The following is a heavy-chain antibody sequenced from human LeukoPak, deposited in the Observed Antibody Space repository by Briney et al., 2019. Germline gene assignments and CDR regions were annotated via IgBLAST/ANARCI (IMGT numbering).Heavy chain of an antibody. CDR2: ISGSGGST. D-gene: IGHD3-22*01. CDR1: GFTFSTYA. V-gene: IGHV3-23*01. CDR3: ARAYYDSSGYYEFHDY. J-gene: IGHJ4*02. Sequence: GGSLRLSCAASGFTFSTYAMSWVRQAPGKGLEWVSGISGSGGSTYYADSVKGRFTISRDNSKNTLYLQMNSLRAEDTAVYYCARAYYDSSGYYEFHDYWGQGTLVTVSS.